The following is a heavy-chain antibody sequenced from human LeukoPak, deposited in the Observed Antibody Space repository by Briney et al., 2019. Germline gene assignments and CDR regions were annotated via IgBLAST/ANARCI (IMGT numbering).Heavy chain of an antibody. Sequence: SAKVSCKASGGTFSSYAISWVRQAPGQGLEWMGGIIPIFGTANYAQKFQGRVTITTDESTSTAYMELSSLRSEDTAVYYCARGHLFLDEHNWFDPWGQGTLVTVSS. V-gene: IGHV1-69*05. CDR2: IIPIFGTA. J-gene: IGHJ5*02. D-gene: IGHD2-21*01. CDR3: ARGHLFLDEHNWFDP. CDR1: GGTFSSYA.